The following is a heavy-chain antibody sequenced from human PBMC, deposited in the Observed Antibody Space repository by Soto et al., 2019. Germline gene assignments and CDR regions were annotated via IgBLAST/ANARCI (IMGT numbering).Heavy chain of an antibody. CDR3: ARGSYCSRSWCQTR. J-gene: IGHJ4*02. D-gene: IGHD6-13*01. V-gene: IGHV4-30-2*01. CDR2: MFHSGST. CDR1: GGSISSGDYA. Sequence: SETLSLTCAVSGGSISSGDYAWSWIRQPPGKGLEWIGSMFHSGSTNYNPSLKSRVTMSVDKSKNQFSLKLSSVTAAATALYYCARGSYCSRSWCQTRWGQGILVTVSS.